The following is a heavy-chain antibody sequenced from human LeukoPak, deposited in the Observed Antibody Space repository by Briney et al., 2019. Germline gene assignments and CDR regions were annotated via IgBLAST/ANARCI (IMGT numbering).Heavy chain of an antibody. J-gene: IGHJ4*02. D-gene: IGHD3-3*01. Sequence: SETLSLTCTVSGGSISSYYWSWIRQPAGKGLEWIGRIYTSGSTNYNPSLKSRVTMSVDTSKNQFSLKLSSVTAADTAVYYCAAGGVALSFDYWGREPWSPSPQ. CDR1: GGSISSYY. V-gene: IGHV4-4*07. CDR2: IYTSGST. CDR3: AAGGVALSFDY.